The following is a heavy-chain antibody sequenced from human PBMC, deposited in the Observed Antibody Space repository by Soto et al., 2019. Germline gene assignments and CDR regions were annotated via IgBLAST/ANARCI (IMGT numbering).Heavy chain of an antibody. CDR3: AKDRKAYYDFWSGYFIDY. D-gene: IGHD3-3*01. J-gene: IGHJ4*02. CDR2: ISYDGSNK. V-gene: IGHV3-30*18. CDR1: GFTFSSYG. Sequence: QVQLVESGGGVVQPGRSLRLSCAASGFTFSSYGMHWVRQAPGKGLEWVAVISYDGSNKYYADSVKGRFTISRDNSKNTLYLQMNSLRDEDTAVYYCAKDRKAYYDFWSGYFIDYWGQGTLVTVSS.